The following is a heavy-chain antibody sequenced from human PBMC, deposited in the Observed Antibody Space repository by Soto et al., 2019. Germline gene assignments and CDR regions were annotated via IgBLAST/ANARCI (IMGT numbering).Heavy chain of an antibody. V-gene: IGHV2-26*04. CDR2: IFSNDEK. CDR1: GFSLSNAGLG. J-gene: IGHJ5*02. CDR3: ASTYSTSWYWFDP. D-gene: IGHD6-13*01. Sequence: QVTVKESGPVLVKPTETLTLTCTVSGFSLSNAGLGVSWIRQPPGKALEWLAHIFSNDEKSYSTSLKSRLTIPKETSKSQVVLIMTHMDPVDTPTYYCASTYSTSWYWFDPWGQGTLVTVSS.